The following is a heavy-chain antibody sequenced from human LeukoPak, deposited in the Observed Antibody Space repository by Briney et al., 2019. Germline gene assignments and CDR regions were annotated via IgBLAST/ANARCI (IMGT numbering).Heavy chain of an antibody. CDR1: GYTFTDYY. V-gene: IGHV1-2*02. CDR3: ARNKEGKSLDY. J-gene: IGHJ4*02. CDR2: MNPKRGDT. Sequence: ASVKVSCKASGYTFTDYYIHWVRQAPGQGLEWMAWMNPKRGDTSYAQKFQGRVTMTRDTSISTAYMELSRLRFDDTAVYYCARNKEGKSLDYWGQGTLVTVSS.